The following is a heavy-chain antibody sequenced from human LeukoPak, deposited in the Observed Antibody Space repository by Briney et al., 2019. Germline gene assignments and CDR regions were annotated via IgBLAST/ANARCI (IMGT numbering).Heavy chain of an antibody. J-gene: IGHJ4*02. D-gene: IGHD1-26*01. Sequence: GGSLRLSCAASGFTFSSCAMSWVRQAPGKGLEWVSAISGSGGSTYYADSVKGRFTISRDNSKNTLYLQMNSLRAEDTAVYYCAKVGGSSLGAYYFDYWGQGTLVTVSS. CDR2: ISGSGGST. V-gene: IGHV3-23*01. CDR3: AKVGGSSLGAYYFDY. CDR1: GFTFSSCA.